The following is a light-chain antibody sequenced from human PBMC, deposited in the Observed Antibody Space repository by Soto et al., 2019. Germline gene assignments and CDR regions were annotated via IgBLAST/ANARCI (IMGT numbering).Light chain of an antibody. V-gene: IGKV4-1*01. CDR1: QNLXYSSRNRNY. Sequence: DIVMTPSPYSLVVSLGESATIPCKSXQNLXYSSRNRNYLAWYHQKPGQTPKXXIYWASTRESGVPDRFSGSGSGTDFTLTISGLQAEDVGIYYCQQYCSTSATFGQGTKVDIK. CDR3: QQYCSTSAT. CDR2: WAS. J-gene: IGKJ1*01.